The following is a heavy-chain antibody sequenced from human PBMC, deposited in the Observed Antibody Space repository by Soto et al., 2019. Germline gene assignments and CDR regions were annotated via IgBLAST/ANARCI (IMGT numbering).Heavy chain of an antibody. D-gene: IGHD7-27*01. Sequence: EVQLVESGGGLVQPGRSLRLSCAASGFTFDDYAMHWVRQAPGKGLEGVSGIRWNSGSIGYADSVKGRFPISRDNAKNSLYLQMNSLRAEDTALYYCAKDMGPGARTHYYYYYGMDVWGQVTTVTVSS. CDR3: AKDMGPGARTHYYYYYGMDV. J-gene: IGHJ6*02. CDR1: GFTFDDYA. V-gene: IGHV3-9*01. CDR2: IRWNSGSI.